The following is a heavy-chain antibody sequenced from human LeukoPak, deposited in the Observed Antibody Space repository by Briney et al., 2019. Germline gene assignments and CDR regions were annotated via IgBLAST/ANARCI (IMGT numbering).Heavy chain of an antibody. D-gene: IGHD3-22*01. CDR3: ARRIYYDNTGYMFDY. Sequence: PSETLSLTCTVSGGSISSSNYYWGWIRQPPGKGLEWIGTIYYSGSTYYNPSLKSRVTISLDKSKNHFSLKLTSVTAADTAVYYCARRIYYDNTGYMFDYWGQGALVTVSS. V-gene: IGHV4-39*02. J-gene: IGHJ4*02. CDR1: GGSISSSNYY. CDR2: IYYSGST.